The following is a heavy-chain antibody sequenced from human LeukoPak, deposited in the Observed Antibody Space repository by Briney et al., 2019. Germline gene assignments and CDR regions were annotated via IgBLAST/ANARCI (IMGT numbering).Heavy chain of an antibody. V-gene: IGHV4-39*07. J-gene: IGHJ4*02. CDR1: GGYISSTSYY. CDR3: ARVDSSNWYEYRGYFDY. Sequence: PSETLSLTCTVSGGYISSTSYYWGWIRQPPGKGLEWLGIIYNGGSTDYNPSLKSRVTISVDTSKNQFSLKLSSVTAADTAVYYCARVDSSNWYEYRGYFDYWGQGTLVTVSS. CDR2: IYNGGST. D-gene: IGHD6-13*01.